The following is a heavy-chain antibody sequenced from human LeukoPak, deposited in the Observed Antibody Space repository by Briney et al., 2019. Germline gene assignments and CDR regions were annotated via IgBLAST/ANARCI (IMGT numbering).Heavy chain of an antibody. CDR3: AREVVEAVAGTPSFDY. J-gene: IGHJ4*02. V-gene: IGHV4-34*01. CDR1: GGSFSGYY. D-gene: IGHD6-19*01. CDR2: INHSGST. Sequence: PSETLSLTCAVYGGSFSGYYWSWIRQPPGKGLEWIGEINHSGSTNYNPSLKSRVTISVDTSKNQFSLKLSSVTAADTAVYYCAREVVEAVAGTPSFDYWGQGTLVTVSS.